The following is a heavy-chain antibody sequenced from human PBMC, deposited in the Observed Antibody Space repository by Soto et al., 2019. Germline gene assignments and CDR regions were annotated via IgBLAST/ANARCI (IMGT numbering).Heavy chain of an antibody. CDR2: INADGSTR. D-gene: IGHD2-15*01. CDR1: GFTFSSYW. V-gene: IGHV3-74*01. J-gene: IGHJ4*02. Sequence: EVQLVESGGGLVQPGGSLRLSCAASGFTFSSYWMHWVRQAPGEGLVWVSRINADGSTRSYADSVKGRFTISRDNAKNTLFPQMNSLRAADTAVYYCARVGYVAYHFEYWGQGTLVT. CDR3: ARVGYVAYHFEY.